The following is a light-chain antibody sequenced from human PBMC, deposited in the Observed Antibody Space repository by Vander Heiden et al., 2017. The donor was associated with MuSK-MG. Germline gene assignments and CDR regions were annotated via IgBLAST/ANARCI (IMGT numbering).Light chain of an antibody. V-gene: IGKV1-39*01. CDR2: AAS. CDR3: QQSYSTPLT. CDR1: QSISSY. J-gene: IGKJ4*01. Sequence: DIQMTQSPSSLSASVGDRVTITCRASQSISSYLNWYQHKPGKAPKLLIFAASSLQSGVPSRFSGSGSGTDFSLTISSLQPEDFATYYCQQSYSTPLTFGGGTKVXIK.